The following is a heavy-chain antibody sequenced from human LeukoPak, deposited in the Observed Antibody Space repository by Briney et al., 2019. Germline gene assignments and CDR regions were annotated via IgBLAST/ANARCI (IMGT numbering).Heavy chain of an antibody. J-gene: IGHJ4*02. CDR3: ARHLLWFGVSVYYFDY. V-gene: IGHV1-69*06. CDR2: IIPIFGTA. Sequence: ASVKVSCKASGGTFSSYAISWVRQAPGQGLEWMGRIIPIFGTANYAQKFQGRVTITADKSTSTAYMELSSLRSEDTAVYYCARHLLWFGVSVYYFDYWGQGTLVTVSS. CDR1: GGTFSSYA. D-gene: IGHD3-10*01.